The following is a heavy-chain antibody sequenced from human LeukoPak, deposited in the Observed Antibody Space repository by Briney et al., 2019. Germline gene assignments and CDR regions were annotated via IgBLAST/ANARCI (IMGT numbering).Heavy chain of an antibody. Sequence: GGSLRLSCAASGFTFSSSWMTWVRQAPGKGLEGVAHIKEDGTEEYYVDSVKGRFTISRDNAKNSLSLQMNSLRAEDTAVYYCARWNNDWEFDYWGQGTLVSVSS. CDR2: IKEDGTEE. D-gene: IGHD1/OR15-1a*01. CDR1: GFTFSSSW. CDR3: ARWNNDWEFDY. J-gene: IGHJ4*02. V-gene: IGHV3-7*05.